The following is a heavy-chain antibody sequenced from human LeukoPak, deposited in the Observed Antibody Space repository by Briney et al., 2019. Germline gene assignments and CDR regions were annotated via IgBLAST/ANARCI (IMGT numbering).Heavy chain of an antibody. CDR2: IYYSGST. J-gene: IGHJ4*02. D-gene: IGHD5-24*01. CDR3: ARKDGEQSPTQTDY. V-gene: IGHV4-59*08. Sequence: SETLSLTCTVSGGSISSYYWSWIRQPPGKGLEWIGYIYYSGSTNYNPSLRSRVTISVDTSKNQFSLTLSSVTAADAAVYYCARKDGEQSPTQTDYWGQGILVTVSS. CDR1: GGSISSYY.